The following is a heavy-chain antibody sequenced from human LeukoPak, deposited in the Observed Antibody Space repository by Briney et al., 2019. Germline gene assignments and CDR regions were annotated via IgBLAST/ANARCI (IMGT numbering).Heavy chain of an antibody. Sequence: QSSETLSLTCAVYGVSFSGYYWSWLRQPPGKGLEWIGEINHSGSTNYNPSLKSRVTISVDTSKNQFSLKLSSVTAADTAVYYCARLERGAHDYWGQGTLVTVSS. CDR3: ARLERGAHDY. V-gene: IGHV4-34*01. CDR2: INHSGST. J-gene: IGHJ4*02. CDR1: GVSFSGYY. D-gene: IGHD1-1*01.